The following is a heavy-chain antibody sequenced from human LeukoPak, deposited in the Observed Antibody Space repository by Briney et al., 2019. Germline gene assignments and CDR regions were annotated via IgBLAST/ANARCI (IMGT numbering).Heavy chain of an antibody. CDR3: ARYLRGDHGGTLDY. Sequence: SETLSLTCTVSGDSISSSSYYWGWIRQPPGKGLEWTGSIYYSGTTYYNPSLKSRVTISVDTSKNHFSLKLSSVTAADTAVYYCARYLRGDHGGTLDYWGQGTLITVSS. V-gene: IGHV4-39*02. D-gene: IGHD4-23*01. CDR2: IYYSGTT. J-gene: IGHJ4*02. CDR1: GDSISSSSYY.